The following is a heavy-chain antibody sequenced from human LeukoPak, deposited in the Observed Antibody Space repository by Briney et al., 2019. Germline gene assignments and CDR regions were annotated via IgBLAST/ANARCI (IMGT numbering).Heavy chain of an antibody. J-gene: IGHJ6*02. D-gene: IGHD2-21*02. CDR2: ITPFNGNT. CDR3: ATSGEGGDHIYGIDV. V-gene: IGHV1-45*02. CDR1: GYTFTYRY. Sequence: GASVKVSCKASGYTFTYRYLHWVRQAPGQALEWMGWITPFNGNTNYAQKFQDRVTITRDKSMSTAYMELSSLRSEDTAMYYCATSGEGGDHIYGIDVWGQGTTVTVSS.